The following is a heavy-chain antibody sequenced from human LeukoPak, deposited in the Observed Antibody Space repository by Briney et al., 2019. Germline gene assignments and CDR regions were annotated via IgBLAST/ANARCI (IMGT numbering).Heavy chain of an antibody. CDR2: IYSDGGT. J-gene: IGHJ4*02. CDR3: ARAIGAAEAY. Sequence: PGGSLRLSCAASGFTVSNNYMSWARQAPGKGLEWVSVIYSDGGTFYSDSVKGRFIISRVSSKNTLYLQMNSPRADDTAVYYCARAIGAAEAYWGQGTLAIVSS. D-gene: IGHD6-13*01. CDR1: GFTVSNNY. V-gene: IGHV3-53*01.